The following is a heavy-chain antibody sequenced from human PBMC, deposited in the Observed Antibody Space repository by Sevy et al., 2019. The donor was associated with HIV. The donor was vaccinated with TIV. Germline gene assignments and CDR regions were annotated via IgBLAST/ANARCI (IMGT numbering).Heavy chain of an antibody. J-gene: IGHJ4*02. D-gene: IGHD1-26*01. CDR1: GFTFSSHA. CDR3: AREFTGGYQQPFDY. V-gene: IGHV3-23*01. Sequence: GGSLRLSCAASGFTFSSHAMSWVRQAPGKGLEWVSAISDSGTTTYYEDSVKGRFTISRDNSKNTLYLQMDGLRAEDTAIYYCAREFTGGYQQPFDYWGQGTLVTVSS. CDR2: ISDSGTTT.